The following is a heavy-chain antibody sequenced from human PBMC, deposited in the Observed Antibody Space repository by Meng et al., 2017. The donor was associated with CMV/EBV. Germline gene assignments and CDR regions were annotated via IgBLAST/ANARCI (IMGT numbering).Heavy chain of an antibody. CDR3: ARDVFRGEAFDI. Sequence: GESLKISCEASGFSFRLYEMNWVRQAPGKGLEWVSCISSSGSTTHYAESVKGRFTISRDNAKNSVYLQMNTLRAEDTAVYYCARDVFRGEAFDIWGQGTMVTVSS. CDR2: ISSSGSTT. J-gene: IGHJ3*02. CDR1: GFSFRLYE. V-gene: IGHV3-48*03. D-gene: IGHD3-3*01.